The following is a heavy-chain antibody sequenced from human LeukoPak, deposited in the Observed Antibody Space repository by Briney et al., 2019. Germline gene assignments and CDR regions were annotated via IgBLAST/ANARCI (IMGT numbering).Heavy chain of an antibody. CDR1: GGSVSSGSYY. J-gene: IGHJ5*02. V-gene: IGHV4-61*01. CDR2: IYYSGST. Sequence: PSETLSLTCTVSGGSVSSGSYYWGWIRQPPGTGLEWIGYIYYSGSTNYNPSLKSRVTISVDTSKNQFSLKLSSVTAADTAVYYCARHLGYYDILTGYRGGNWFDPWGQGTLVTVSS. CDR3: ARHLGYYDILTGYRGGNWFDP. D-gene: IGHD3-9*01.